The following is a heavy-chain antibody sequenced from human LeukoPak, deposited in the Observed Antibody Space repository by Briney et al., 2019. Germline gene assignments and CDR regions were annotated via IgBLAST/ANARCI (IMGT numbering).Heavy chain of an antibody. CDR1: GYSFTSYW. D-gene: IGHD3-9*01. J-gene: IGHJ4*01. Sequence: GESLKISCKGSGYSFTSYWIGWVRQMPGKGLEWMGIIYPGDSDTRYSPSFQGQVTISVDKSISVVYLQWSSLKASDTAMYYCTLRYFDWYEDYWGQGTLVTVSS. CDR2: IYPGDSDT. CDR3: TLRYFDWYEDY. V-gene: IGHV5-51*01.